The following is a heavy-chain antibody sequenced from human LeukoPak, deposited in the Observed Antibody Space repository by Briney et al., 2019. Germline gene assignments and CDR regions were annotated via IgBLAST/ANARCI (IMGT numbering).Heavy chain of an antibody. Sequence: ASVKVSCKASGYTFTSYYMHWVRQAPGRGLEWMGIINPSGGSTSYAQKFQGRVTMTRDTSMSTVYMELSSLRSEDTAVYYCAIELGYSSSWYGTFDYWGQGTLVTVSS. V-gene: IGHV1-46*01. J-gene: IGHJ4*02. CDR3: AIELGYSSSWYGTFDY. CDR1: GYTFTSYY. D-gene: IGHD6-13*01. CDR2: INPSGGST.